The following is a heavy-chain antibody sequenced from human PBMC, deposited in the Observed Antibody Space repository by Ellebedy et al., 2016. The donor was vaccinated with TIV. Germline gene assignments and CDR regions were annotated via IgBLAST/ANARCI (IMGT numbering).Heavy chain of an antibody. CDR2: IYYSGST. Sequence: MPSETLSLTCTVSGGSISSYYWSWIRQPPGKGLEWIGYIYYSGSTNYNPSLKSRVTISVDTSKNQFSLKLSSVTAADTAVYYCARGSGGLLTYYYYGMDVWGQGTTVTVSS. CDR3: ARGSGGLLTYYYYGMDV. J-gene: IGHJ6*02. CDR1: GGSISSYY. V-gene: IGHV4-59*01. D-gene: IGHD3-9*01.